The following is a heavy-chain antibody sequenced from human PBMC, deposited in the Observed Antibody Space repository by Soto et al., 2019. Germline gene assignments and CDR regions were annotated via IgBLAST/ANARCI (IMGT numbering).Heavy chain of an antibody. J-gene: IGHJ4*02. CDR1: GGSISSYY. V-gene: IGHV4-59*01. Sequence: SETLSLTCTVSGGSISSYYWSWIRQPPGKGLEWIGYIYYSGSTNYNPSLKSRVTISVDTSKNQFSLKLSSVTAADTAVYYCARGLSSSLPTPGYWGQGTLVTVSS. CDR2: IYYSGST. CDR3: ARGLSSSLPTPGY. D-gene: IGHD6-13*01.